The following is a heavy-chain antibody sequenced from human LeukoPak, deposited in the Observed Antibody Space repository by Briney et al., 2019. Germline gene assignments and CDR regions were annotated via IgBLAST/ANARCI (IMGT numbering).Heavy chain of an antibody. CDR1: GYTLTELS. V-gene: IGHV1-24*01. D-gene: IGHD5-24*01. Sequence: ASVKVSCKVSGYTLTELSMHWVRQAPGKGLEWMGGFDPEDGETIYAQKFQGRVTMTEDTSTDTAYMELSSLRSEDTAVYYCATDLGETEMATSWGKGTTVTVSS. J-gene: IGHJ6*04. CDR2: FDPEDGET. CDR3: ATDLGETEMATS.